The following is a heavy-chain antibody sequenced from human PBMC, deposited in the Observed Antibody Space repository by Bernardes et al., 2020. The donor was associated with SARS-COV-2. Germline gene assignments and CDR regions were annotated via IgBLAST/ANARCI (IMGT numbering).Heavy chain of an antibody. D-gene: IGHD6-19*01. CDR2: ISSSGSTI. CDR1: GFTFSSYE. Sequence: GGSLRLSCAASGFTFSSYEMNWVRQAPGKGLEWVSYISSSGSTIYYADSVKGRFTISRDNAKNSLYLQMNSLRAEDTAVYYCARDRRGDGSGWYYFDHWGQGTLVTVSS. J-gene: IGHJ4*02. CDR3: ARDRRGDGSGWYYFDH. V-gene: IGHV3-48*03.